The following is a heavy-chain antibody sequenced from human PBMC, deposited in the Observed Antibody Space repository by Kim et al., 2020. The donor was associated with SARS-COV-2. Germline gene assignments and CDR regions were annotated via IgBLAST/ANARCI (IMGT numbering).Heavy chain of an antibody. D-gene: IGHD2-15*01. CDR2: INANFGTA. J-gene: IGHJ6*02. Sequence: SVKVSCKASGGTFSSYVISWVRQAPGQGLEWMGGINANFGTANYAQKFQGRVTITADESTSTAYMELSSLRSEDTAVYYCARVRGYCSVASCYISSSDGIGVWGQGTTVTVSS. V-gene: IGHV1-69*13. CDR1: GGTFSSYV. CDR3: ARVRGYCSVASCYISSSDGIGV.